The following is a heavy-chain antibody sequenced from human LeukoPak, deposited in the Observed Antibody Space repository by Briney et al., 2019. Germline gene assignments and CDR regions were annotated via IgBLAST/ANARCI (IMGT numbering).Heavy chain of an antibody. CDR2: INPNSGGT. V-gene: IGHV1-2*02. CDR3: VRGIDYYDSSGPGYYYYGMDV. J-gene: IGHJ6*02. CDR1: GYTFTGYY. Sequence: GASVKVSCKASGYTFTGYYMHWVRQAPGQGLEWMGWINPNSGGTNYAQKFQGRVTMTRDTSISTAYMELSRLRSDDTAVYYCVRGIDYYDSSGPGYYYYGMDVWGQGTTVTVSS. D-gene: IGHD3-22*01.